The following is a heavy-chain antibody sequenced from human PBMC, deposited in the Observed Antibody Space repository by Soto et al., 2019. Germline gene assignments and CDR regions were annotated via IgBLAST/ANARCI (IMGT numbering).Heavy chain of an antibody. V-gene: IGHV3-66*01. CDR1: GLTVSSNY. J-gene: IGHJ4*02. Sequence: EVQLVESGGGLVQPGGSLRLSCAASGLTVSSNYMSWVRRAPGKGLEWVSVIYSGGSTYYADSVKGRFTISRDKSKSTLYLQMNSLRVEDTAVYYCARNSRFDTPMVYWGQGTLVTVSS. D-gene: IGHD5-18*01. CDR2: IYSGGST. CDR3: ARNSRFDTPMVY.